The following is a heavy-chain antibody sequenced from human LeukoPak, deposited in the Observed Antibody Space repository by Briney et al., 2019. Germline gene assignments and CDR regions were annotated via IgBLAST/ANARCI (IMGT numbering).Heavy chain of an antibody. D-gene: IGHD6-19*01. J-gene: IGHJ4*02. V-gene: IGHV4-59*01. CDR3: ARGEEWLGELDY. CDR2: IYYSGST. CDR1: GGSISSYY. Sequence: PSETLSLTRTVSGGSISSYYWSWIRQPPGKGLEWIGYIYYSGSTNYNPSLKSRVTISVDTSKNQFSLKLSSVTAADTAVYYCARGEEWLGELDYWGQGTLVTVSS.